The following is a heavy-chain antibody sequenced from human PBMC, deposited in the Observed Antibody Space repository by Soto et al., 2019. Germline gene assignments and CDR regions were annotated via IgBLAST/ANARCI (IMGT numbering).Heavy chain of an antibody. D-gene: IGHD6-6*01. CDR3: ARARPEYYYAMDV. V-gene: IGHV4-30-2*01. J-gene: IGHJ6*02. CDR1: GVSISGGANS. Sequence: PSETLSLTCGVSGVSISGGANSWSWIRQPPGKGLEWICYMYHSVTTYYNPSLESRVTMSIETSTNQFSLNLNSVTAADKAVYYCARARPEYYYAMDVWGQGTSVTVSS. CDR2: MYHSVTT.